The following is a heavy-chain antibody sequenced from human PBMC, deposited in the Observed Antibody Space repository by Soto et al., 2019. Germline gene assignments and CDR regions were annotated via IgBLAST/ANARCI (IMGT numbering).Heavy chain of an antibody. J-gene: IGHJ6*02. CDR3: AKDSSSLWSLRPPFCCCGIDD. Sequence: PGGSLRLSCAASGFTFSSYGMHWVRQAPGKGLEWVAVISYAGSNKYYADSVKGRFTISRDNSQNTLYLKMNSLRAEDTAVYYCAKDSSSLWSLRPPFCCCGIDDWGQGTKVTVSS. CDR1: GFTFSSYG. V-gene: IGHV3-30*18. CDR2: ISYAGSNK. D-gene: IGHD5-18*01.